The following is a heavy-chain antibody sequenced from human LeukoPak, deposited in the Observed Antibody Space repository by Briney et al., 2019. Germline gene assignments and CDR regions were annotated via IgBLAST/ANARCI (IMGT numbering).Heavy chain of an antibody. V-gene: IGHV3-30-3*01. Sequence: GGSLRLSCAASGFTFSSYAMHWVRQAPGKGLEWVAVISYDGSNKYYADSVKGRFTISRDNSKNTLYLQMNSLRAEDTAVYYCARDHGRMVRGYFDYWGQGTLVTVSS. CDR2: ISYDGSNK. J-gene: IGHJ4*02. CDR3: ARDHGRMVRGYFDY. D-gene: IGHD3-10*01. CDR1: GFTFSSYA.